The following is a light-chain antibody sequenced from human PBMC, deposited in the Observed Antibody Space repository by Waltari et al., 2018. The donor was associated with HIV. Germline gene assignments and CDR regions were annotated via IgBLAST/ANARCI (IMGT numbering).Light chain of an antibody. CDR3: AAWDDNLVGHVV. Sequence: QSVLTQPPSASGTAGQRVTISCSGSRSNIGSNFVFWYQQFPGSAPKLLIYKNNQRFSGVPGVFSGSKSGTSASLAISWLRSEDEAAYYCAAWDDNLVGHVVFGGGTNLTV. J-gene: IGLJ2*01. CDR1: RSNIGSNF. CDR2: KNN. V-gene: IGLV1-47*01.